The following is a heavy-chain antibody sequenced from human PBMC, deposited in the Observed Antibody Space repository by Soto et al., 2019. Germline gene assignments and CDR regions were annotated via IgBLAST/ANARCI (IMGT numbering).Heavy chain of an antibody. CDR1: GFPFSSYV. CDR3: AKDSNKYSSSLRGRYFDY. J-gene: IGHJ4*02. D-gene: IGHD4-4*01. CDR2: ISGGGSNT. Sequence: VGSLRLSCAASGFPFSSYVMSWVRQAPGKGLEWVSGISGGGSNTFYADYVKGRFTISGDNSKNTLLLQMNSLGAEDTAVYYCAKDSNKYSSSLRGRYFDYWGQGIGVTVSS. V-gene: IGHV3-23*01.